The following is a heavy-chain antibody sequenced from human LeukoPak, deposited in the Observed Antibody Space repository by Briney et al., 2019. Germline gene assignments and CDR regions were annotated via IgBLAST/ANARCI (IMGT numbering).Heavy chain of an antibody. CDR3: ARGDGYNFFDS. J-gene: IGHJ4*02. CDR2: FYIDGNT. V-gene: IGHV3-66*01. Sequence: GGSLGLSCAASGSTVSRYYMSWVRQAPGKGLEWVSVFYIDGNTYYADSVRGRFTISRDNSKNTVYLQMNSLRAEDTALYYCARGDGYNFFDSWGQGTLVTVSS. CDR1: GSTVSRYY. D-gene: IGHD5-24*01.